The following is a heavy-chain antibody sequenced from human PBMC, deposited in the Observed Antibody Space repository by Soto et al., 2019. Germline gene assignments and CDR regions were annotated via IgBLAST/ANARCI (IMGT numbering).Heavy chain of an antibody. V-gene: IGHV3-74*01. J-gene: IGHJ4*02. D-gene: IGHD1-26*01. CDR3: TRVGKWELVRSGSDY. Sequence: GGSLRLSCAASGFTFSSYWMHWVRQAPGKGLVWVSRTNSDGSSTRYEDSVKGRFTISRDNAKNTLYLQMNSLRAEDTAVYYCTRVGKWELVRSGSDYWGQGNPVTISS. CDR1: GFTFSSYW. CDR2: TNSDGSST.